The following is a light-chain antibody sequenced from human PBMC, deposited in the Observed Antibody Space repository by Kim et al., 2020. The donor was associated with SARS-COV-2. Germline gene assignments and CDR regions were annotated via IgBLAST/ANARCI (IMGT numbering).Light chain of an antibody. CDR2: DAA. Sequence: PGEETPLSCRASHDIGINLAWYQQTRCQAPRLLIYDAAIRATGIPDKFSGSGSGTDFTLTISSLDPEDFGVYFCQQHSNWPPAPSFGGGTKVDIK. CDR1: HDIGIN. CDR3: QQHSNWPPAPS. V-gene: IGKV3-11*01. J-gene: IGKJ4*01.